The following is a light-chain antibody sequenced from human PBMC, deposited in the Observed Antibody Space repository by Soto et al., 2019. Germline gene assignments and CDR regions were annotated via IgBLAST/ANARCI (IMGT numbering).Light chain of an antibody. V-gene: IGKV3-20*01. CDR2: GAS. Sequence: ENALTQSPDTLSLSPGERATLSCRASQSVTTKLAWYQHKPGQAPRLLISGASSRASGVPDRFSGSGSETDFTLIISRLQPEDFALYYCQQYGGSPIAFGQGTRLEIK. CDR3: QQYGGSPIA. J-gene: IGKJ5*01. CDR1: QSVTTK.